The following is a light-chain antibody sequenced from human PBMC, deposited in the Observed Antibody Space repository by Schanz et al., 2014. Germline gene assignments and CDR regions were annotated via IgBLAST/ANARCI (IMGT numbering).Light chain of an antibody. CDR1: QNIDTY. J-gene: IGKJ1*01. CDR3: QQSYGSPRT. V-gene: IGKV1-39*01. CDR2: GAS. Sequence: DTQMTQSPSSMSASVGDRVTITCRASQNIDTYLNWYRQKSGKAPELLIFGASKLHSGVPLRFSGSGSGTGFTLTISSLQPEDSATYYCQQSYGSPRTFGQGTRVE.